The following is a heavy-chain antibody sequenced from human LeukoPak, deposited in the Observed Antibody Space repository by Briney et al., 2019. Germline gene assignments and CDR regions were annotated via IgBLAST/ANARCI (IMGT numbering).Heavy chain of an antibody. Sequence: SQTLSLTCAVSGGSISSGGYSWSWIRQPPGKGLEWIGYIYHSGSTYYNPSLKSRVTISVDRSKNQFSLKLSSVTAADTAVYYCARGYPRVKLVYDAFDIWGQGTMVTVSS. V-gene: IGHV4-30-2*01. CDR2: IYHSGST. D-gene: IGHD1-1*01. CDR3: ARGYPRVKLVYDAFDI. CDR1: GGSISSGGYS. J-gene: IGHJ3*02.